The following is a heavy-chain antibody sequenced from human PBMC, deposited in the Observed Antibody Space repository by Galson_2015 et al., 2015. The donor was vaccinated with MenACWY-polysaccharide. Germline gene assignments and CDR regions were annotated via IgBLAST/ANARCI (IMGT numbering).Heavy chain of an antibody. CDR3: GKVAGFCSDATCYADY. D-gene: IGHD2-15*01. J-gene: IGHJ4*02. CDR2: ISGSGGST. V-gene: IGHV3-23*01. CDR1: GFTFGSYA. Sequence: SLRLSCAASGFTFGSYATSWVRQAPGKGLEWVSSISGSGGSTHYADSVKGRFTISRDNSKDTVYLQMDNLRAEDTAVYYCGKVAGFCSDATCYADYWGQGTLVTVSS.